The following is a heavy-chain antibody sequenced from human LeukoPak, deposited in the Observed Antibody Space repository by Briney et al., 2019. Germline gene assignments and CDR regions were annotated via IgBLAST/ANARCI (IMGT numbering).Heavy chain of an antibody. CDR2: IKQDGSEK. Sequence: GGSLRLSCAASGFTFRSYWMSWVRQAPGKGLEWVANIKQDGSEKYYVDSVKGRFTISRDNAKNSLYLQMNSLRAEDTAVYYCARGADIVVVVAATDYWGQGTLVTVSS. D-gene: IGHD2-15*01. V-gene: IGHV3-7*01. CDR1: GFTFRSYW. CDR3: ARGADIVVVVAATDY. J-gene: IGHJ4*02.